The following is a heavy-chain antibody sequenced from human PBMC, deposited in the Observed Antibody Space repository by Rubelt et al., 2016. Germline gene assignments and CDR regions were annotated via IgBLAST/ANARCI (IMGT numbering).Heavy chain of an antibody. Sequence: QVQLVQSGAEVKKPGASVKVSCKASGYTFTSYGISWVRQAPGQGLEWMGWISAYNGNTNYAQKLAGSVTMTTDTSTSTAYMELRSLRSDETAVYYCARDPLPVRGVIMTPTHWGQGTLVTVSS. CDR3: ARDPLPVRGVIMTPTH. D-gene: IGHD3-10*01. CDR1: GYTFTSYG. CDR2: ISAYNGNT. J-gene: IGHJ4*02. V-gene: IGHV1-18*01.